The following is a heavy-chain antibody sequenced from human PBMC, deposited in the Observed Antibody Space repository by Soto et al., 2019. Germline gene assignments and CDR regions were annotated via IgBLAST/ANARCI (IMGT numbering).Heavy chain of an antibody. V-gene: IGHV1-18*01. Sequence: ASVKVSCKASGYTFSTYGISWVRQAPGQGLEWMGWISPYNGNTNYAQKIQGRVSMTADTSTGTAYMELRSLRSDDTAVYYCAGGNYYYDSSGYYTLDYWAREPRSPSPQ. CDR3: AGGNYYYDSSGYYTLDY. D-gene: IGHD3-22*01. J-gene: IGHJ4*02. CDR1: GYTFSTYG. CDR2: ISPYNGNT.